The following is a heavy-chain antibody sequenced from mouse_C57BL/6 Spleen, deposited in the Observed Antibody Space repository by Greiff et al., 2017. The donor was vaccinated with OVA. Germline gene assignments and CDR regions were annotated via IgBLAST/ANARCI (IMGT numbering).Heavy chain of an antibody. J-gene: IGHJ4*01. CDR2: ISYDGSN. D-gene: IGHD2-1*01. CDR3: TRAPGYGNYDYAMDY. V-gene: IGHV3-6*01. Sequence: DVKLQESGPGLVKPSQSLSLTCSVTGYSITSGYYWNWIRQFPGNTLEWMGYISYDGSNNYNPSLKNRISITRDTSKNKFFLKLNSVTTENTATYYCTRAPGYGNYDYAMDYWGQGTSVTVSS. CDR1: GYSITSGYY.